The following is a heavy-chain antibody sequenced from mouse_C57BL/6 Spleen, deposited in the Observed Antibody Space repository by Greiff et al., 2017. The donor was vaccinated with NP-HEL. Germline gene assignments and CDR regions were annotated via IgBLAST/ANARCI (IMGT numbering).Heavy chain of an antibody. CDR1: GFTFSSYT. J-gene: IGHJ4*01. Sequence: EVHLVESGGGLVKPGGSLKLSCAASGFTFSSYTMSWVRQTPEKRLEWVATISGGGGNTYYPDSVQGRFTISRDNAKNTLYMPLRSRRSEDTALYYCARITVVADYAMDYWGQGTSVTVSS. CDR3: ARITVVADYAMDY. V-gene: IGHV5-9*01. D-gene: IGHD1-1*01. CDR2: ISGGGGNT.